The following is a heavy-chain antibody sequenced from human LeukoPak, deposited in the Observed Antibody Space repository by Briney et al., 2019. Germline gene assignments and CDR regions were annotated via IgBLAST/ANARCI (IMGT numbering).Heavy chain of an antibody. CDR1: GFTFSSYA. V-gene: IGHV3-23*01. CDR3: ARDYYDSSGSSWFDP. J-gene: IGHJ5*02. D-gene: IGHD3-22*01. CDR2: ISGNGGST. Sequence: GGSLRLSCAASGFTFSSYAMSWVRQAPGKGLEWVSAISGNGGSTYYADSVKGRFTISRDNAKNSLYLQMNSLRAEDTAVYYCARDYYDSSGSSWFDPWGQGTLVTVSS.